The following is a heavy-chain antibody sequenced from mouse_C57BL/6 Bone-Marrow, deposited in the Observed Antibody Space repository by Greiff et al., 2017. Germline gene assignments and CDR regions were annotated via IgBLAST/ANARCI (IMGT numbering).Heavy chain of an antibody. Sequence: QVQLQQPGAELVRPGSSVKLSCKASGYTFTSYWMDWVKQRPGQGLEWIGNIYPSDSETHYNQKFKDKATLTVDKSSSTAYMQLSSLTSEDSAVYYCARFITRVVARGFAYWGQGTLVTVSA. CDR1: GYTFTSYW. D-gene: IGHD1-1*01. CDR2: IYPSDSET. CDR3: ARFITRVVARGFAY. V-gene: IGHV1-61*01. J-gene: IGHJ3*01.